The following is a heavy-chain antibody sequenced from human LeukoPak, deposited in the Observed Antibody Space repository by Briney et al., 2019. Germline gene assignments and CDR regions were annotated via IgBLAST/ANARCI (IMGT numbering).Heavy chain of an antibody. CDR3: ASGGHFDY. J-gene: IGHJ4*02. CDR2: ISYDGSNK. Sequence: GGSLRLSCAASGFTFSSYGMHWVRQAPGKGLERVAVISYDGSNKYYADSVKGRFTISRDNSKNTLYLQMNSLRAEDTAVYYCASGGHFDYWGQGTLVTVSS. V-gene: IGHV3-30*03. CDR1: GFTFSSYG.